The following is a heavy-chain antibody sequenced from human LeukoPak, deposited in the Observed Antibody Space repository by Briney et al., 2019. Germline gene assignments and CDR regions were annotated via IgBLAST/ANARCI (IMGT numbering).Heavy chain of an antibody. V-gene: IGHV4-34*01. CDR3: ARDYDSSGF. CDR1: GGSFSGYY. Sequence: SETLSITCAVYGGSFSGYYWSWIRQPPGNGLEWIGEIHHSGSTNCNPSLKSRVTISVDTSKNQFSLRLSSVTAADTAVYYCARDYDSSGFWGQGTLVTVSS. CDR2: IHHSGST. D-gene: IGHD3-22*01. J-gene: IGHJ4*02.